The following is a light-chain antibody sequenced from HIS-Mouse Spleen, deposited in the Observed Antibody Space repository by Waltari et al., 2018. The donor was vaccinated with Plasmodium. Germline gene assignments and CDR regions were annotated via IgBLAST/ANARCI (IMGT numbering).Light chain of an antibody. CDR1: ALPKQY. CDR2: KDS. V-gene: IGLV3-25*03. CDR3: QSADSSGTPNWV. Sequence: SYELTQPPSVSVSPGQTARITCSGDALPKQYASWYQQKPGQAPLLVIYKDSERPSGIPERFSGSSSGTTVTLTISGVQAEDEADYYCQSADSSGTPNWVFGGGTKLTVL. J-gene: IGLJ3*02.